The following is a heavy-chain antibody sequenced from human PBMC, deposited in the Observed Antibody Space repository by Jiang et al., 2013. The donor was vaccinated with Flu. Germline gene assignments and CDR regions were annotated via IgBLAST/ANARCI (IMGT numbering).Heavy chain of an antibody. CDR3: ARTYYDYVWGSYRAPFDY. CDR1: GDSVSSNSAA. CDR2: TYYRSKWYN. Sequence: TSQTLSLTCAISGDSVSSNSAAWNWIRQSPSRGLEWLGRTYYRSKWYNDYAVSVKSRITINPDTSKNQFSLQLNSVTPEDTAVYYCARTYYDYVWGSYRAPFDYWGQGTLVTVSS. V-gene: IGHV6-1*01. D-gene: IGHD3-16*02. J-gene: IGHJ4*02.